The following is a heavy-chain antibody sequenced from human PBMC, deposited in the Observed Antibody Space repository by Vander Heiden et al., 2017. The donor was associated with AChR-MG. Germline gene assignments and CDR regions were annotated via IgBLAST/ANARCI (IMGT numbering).Heavy chain of an antibody. CDR2: ISYDGSNK. V-gene: IGHV3-30-3*01. Sequence: QVQLVEPGGGVVQPGRSLRLSCAASGFTFSSYAMHWVRQAPGKGREWVAVISYDGSNKYYADSVKGRFTISRDNSKNTLYLQMNSLRAEDTAVYYCASAPYSSGWYYYYYGMDVWGQGTTVTVSS. J-gene: IGHJ6*02. CDR1: GFTFSSYA. D-gene: IGHD6-19*01. CDR3: ASAPYSSGWYYYYYGMDV.